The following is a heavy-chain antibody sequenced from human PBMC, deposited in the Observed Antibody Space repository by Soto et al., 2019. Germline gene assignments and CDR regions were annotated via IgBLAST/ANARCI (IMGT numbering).Heavy chain of an antibody. J-gene: IGHJ6*02. CDR1: GFTFTVYG. CDR3: ARSQRNGAMDV. V-gene: IGHV3-21*01. D-gene: IGHD2-8*01. Sequence: PGGSLRLSCAASGFTFTVYGFHWVRQAPGKGLEWVSSITSGSSFIDYADSVRGRFTISRGDAKNSLFLQMSSLRADDTAVYYCARSQRNGAMDVWGQGTTVTVSS. CDR2: ITSGSSFI.